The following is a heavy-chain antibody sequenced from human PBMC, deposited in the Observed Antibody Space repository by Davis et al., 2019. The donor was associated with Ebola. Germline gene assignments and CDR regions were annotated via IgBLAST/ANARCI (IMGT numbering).Heavy chain of an antibody. V-gene: IGHV1-46*01. D-gene: IGHD3-22*01. CDR1: GNIFSTYY. J-gene: IGHJ6*02. CDR3: ASSTYYYDSSARLYYYGMDV. Sequence: ASVKVSCKASGNIFSTYYIHWVRQAPGQGLEWMGLISPSGTSTTNTLRFQGRVTMTRDTSISTAYMELSRLRSDDTAVYYCASSTYYYDSSARLYYYGMDVWGQGTTVTVSS. CDR2: ISPSGTST.